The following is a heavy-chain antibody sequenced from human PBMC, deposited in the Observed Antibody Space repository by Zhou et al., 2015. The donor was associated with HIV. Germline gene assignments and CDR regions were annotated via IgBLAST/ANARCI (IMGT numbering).Heavy chain of an antibody. V-gene: IGHV1-69*01. CDR3: AREGTIDDYGAL. CDR2: IIPIFGTA. J-gene: IGHJ4*02. D-gene: IGHD4-17*01. Sequence: QVQLVQSGAELKTPGSSLKVSCNASGGTVNRFAINWVRQAPGQGLEWMGGIIPIFGTANYAQKFQGRVTITADESTSTAYMELSSLRSEDTAVYYCAREGTIDDYGALWGQGTLVTVSS. CDR1: GGTVNRFA.